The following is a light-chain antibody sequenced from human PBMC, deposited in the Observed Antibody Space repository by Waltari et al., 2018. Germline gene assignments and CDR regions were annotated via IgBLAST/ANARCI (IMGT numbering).Light chain of an antibody. CDR1: QGIRNN. CDR2: AAS. CDR3: LQDYNYPWT. V-gene: IGKV1-6*01. J-gene: IGKJ1*01. Sequence: AIQMTQSPSSLSASVGDRVTITCRASQGIRNNLGWYQQKPGKAPKLPIYAASSLQSGVPSRFSGSGSGTDFTRTISSLQPEDFATYYCLQDYNYPWTFGQGTKVEIK.